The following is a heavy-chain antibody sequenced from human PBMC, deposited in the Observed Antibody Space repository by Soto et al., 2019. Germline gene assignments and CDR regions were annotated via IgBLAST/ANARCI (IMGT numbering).Heavy chain of an antibody. J-gene: IGHJ5*02. CDR1: GASISGFY. D-gene: IGHD3-9*01. CDR3: ARAASPYFDLLSAFHP. V-gene: IGHV4-4*07. CDR2: IYATGTT. Sequence: QVQLQESGPGLVKPSETLSLTCTVSGASISGFYWSWIRKSAGKGLEWIGRIYATGTTDYNPSLKSRVMMSVDTSKKQFSLKLRSVTAADTAVYYCARAASPYFDLLSAFHPWGQGTLVTVSS.